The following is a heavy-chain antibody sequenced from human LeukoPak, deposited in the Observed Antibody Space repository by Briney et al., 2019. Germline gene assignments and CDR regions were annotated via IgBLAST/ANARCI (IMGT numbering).Heavy chain of an antibody. CDR1: GFTFSSYS. D-gene: IGHD1-26*01. V-gene: IGHV3-21*01. CDR2: ISSSSSYI. Sequence: PGGSLRLSCAASGFTFSSYSMNWVRQAPGKGLEWVSSISSSSSYIYYADSVKGRFTISRDNAKNSLYLQMNSLRAEDTAVYYCARGGVGATFVGLDYWGQGTLVTVSS. J-gene: IGHJ4*02. CDR3: ARGGVGATFVGLDY.